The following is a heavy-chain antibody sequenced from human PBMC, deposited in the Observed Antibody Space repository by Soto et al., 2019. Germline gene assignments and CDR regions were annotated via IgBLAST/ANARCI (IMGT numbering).Heavy chain of an antibody. CDR3: AKKSGVGATWYFGY. Sequence: XGALKASCAASGFTCSNYGMSWVRQAPGKGLEWVSALPEIGTNTYYADSVKGRFTISRDNSKNTLFLQINNLRAGDTAVYYCAKKSGVGATWYFGYWAQGKLVTVSS. CDR1: GFTCSNYG. CDR2: LPEIGTNT. J-gene: IGHJ4*02. D-gene: IGHD1-26*01. V-gene: IGHV3-23*01.